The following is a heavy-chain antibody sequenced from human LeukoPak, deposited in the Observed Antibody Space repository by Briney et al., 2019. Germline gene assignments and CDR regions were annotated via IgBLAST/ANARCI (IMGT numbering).Heavy chain of an antibody. CDR2: IYYSGST. V-gene: IGHV4-59*01. J-gene: IGHJ4*02. D-gene: IGHD3-10*01. CDR1: GGSISSYY. Sequence: SETLSLTCTVSGGSISSYYWSWIRQLPGKGLEWIGYIYYSGSTNYNPSLKSRVTISVDTSKNQFSLKLSSVTAADTAVYYCARMYYYGSGPWYFDYWGQGTLVTVSS. CDR3: ARMYYYGSGPWYFDY.